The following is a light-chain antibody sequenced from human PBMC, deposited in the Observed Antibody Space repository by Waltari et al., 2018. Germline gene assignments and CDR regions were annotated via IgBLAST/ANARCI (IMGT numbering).Light chain of an antibody. J-gene: IGLJ1*01. Sequence: QSALTQPASVSGSPGQSITLSCTGTSNDIGNYDLVSWYQQRPGEAPKPVRCGAPKRPYGFSNRFSGSKSGKTASLTISGLQTEDEADYYCFSFVAANSFVFGPGTKVTVL. V-gene: IGLV2-23*01. CDR2: GAP. CDR1: SNDIGNYDL. CDR3: FSFVAANSFV.